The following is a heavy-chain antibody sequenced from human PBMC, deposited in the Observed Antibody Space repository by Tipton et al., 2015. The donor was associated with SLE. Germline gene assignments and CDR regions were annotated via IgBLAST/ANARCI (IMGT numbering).Heavy chain of an antibody. J-gene: IGHJ2*01. CDR1: GGSISSGSYY. Sequence: TLSLTFTVSGGSISSGSYYWSWIRQPAGKGLEWIGRIYTSGSTNYNPSLKSRVTISVDTSKNQFSLKLSSVTAADTAVYYCARDRRGWYFDLWGRGTLVTVSS. CDR2: IYTSGST. D-gene: IGHD3-10*01. V-gene: IGHV4-61*02. CDR3: ARDRRGWYFDL.